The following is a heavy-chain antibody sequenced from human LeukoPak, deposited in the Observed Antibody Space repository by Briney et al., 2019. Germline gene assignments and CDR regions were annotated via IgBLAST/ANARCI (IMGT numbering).Heavy chain of an antibody. J-gene: IGHJ5*02. V-gene: IGHV4-39*07. D-gene: IGHD5-24*01. CDR1: GGSISSSSYY. CDR3: ARREGYSLNWFDP. CDR2: IYYSGST. Sequence: SETLSLTCTVSGGSISSSSYYWGWIRQPPGKGLEWIGSIYYSGSTYYNPSLKSRVTISVDTSKNQFSLKLSSMTAADTAVYYCARREGYSLNWFDPWGQGTLVTVSS.